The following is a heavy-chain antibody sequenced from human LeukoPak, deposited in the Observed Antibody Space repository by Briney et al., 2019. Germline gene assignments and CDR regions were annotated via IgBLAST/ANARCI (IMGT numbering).Heavy chain of an antibody. D-gene: IGHD3-10*01. CDR3: ARHADYYGSGSYYMFDY. CDR2: IYYSGST. CDR1: GGSISSSSYY. Sequence: PSETLSLTCTVSGGSISSSSYYWGWIRQPPGKGLEWIGSIYYSGSTYYNPSLKSRVTISVDTSKNQFSLKLSSVTAADTAVYYCARHADYYGSGSYYMFDYWGQGTLVTVSS. J-gene: IGHJ4*02. V-gene: IGHV4-39*01.